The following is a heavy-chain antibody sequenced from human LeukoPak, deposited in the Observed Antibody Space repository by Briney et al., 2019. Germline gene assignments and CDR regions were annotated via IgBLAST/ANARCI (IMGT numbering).Heavy chain of an antibody. Sequence: SETLSLTCTVSGGSISSYYWSWIRQPPEKGLEWIGYIYYSGSTNYNPSLKSRVTISVDTSKNQFSLKLSSVTAADTAVYYCASNKEGSGSYDYWGQGTLVTVSS. CDR3: ASNKEGSGSYDY. D-gene: IGHD3-10*01. V-gene: IGHV4-59*01. CDR2: IYYSGST. J-gene: IGHJ4*02. CDR1: GGSISSYY.